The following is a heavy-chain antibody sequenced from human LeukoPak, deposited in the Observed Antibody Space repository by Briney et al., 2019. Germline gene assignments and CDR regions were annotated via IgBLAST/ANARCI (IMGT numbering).Heavy chain of an antibody. J-gene: IGHJ4*02. CDR2: INPNSGGT. D-gene: IGHD3-9*01. CDR1: GYTFTGYY. V-gene: IGHV1-2*02. CDR3: ARSVYFDWLSLN. Sequence: GASVKVSCKASGYTFTGYYMHWVRQAPGQGLEWMGWINPNSGGTNYAQKFQGRVTTTRDTSISTAYMELSRLRSDDTAVYYCARSVYFDWLSLNWGQGTLVTVSS.